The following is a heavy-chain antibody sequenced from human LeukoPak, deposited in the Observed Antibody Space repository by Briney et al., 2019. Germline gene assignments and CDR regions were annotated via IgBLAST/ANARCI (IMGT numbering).Heavy chain of an antibody. Sequence: GASVKVSCKASGYTFTSYGISWVRQAPGQGLEWMGWISVYNGNIHYAQKLQGRVTMTTDTFTSTAYMESRSLTSDDTAIYYCARDAPSVAVAGGPDYWGQGTLVSVSS. V-gene: IGHV1-18*01. J-gene: IGHJ4*02. CDR2: ISVYNGNI. CDR1: GYTFTSYG. D-gene: IGHD6-19*01. CDR3: ARDAPSVAVAGGPDY.